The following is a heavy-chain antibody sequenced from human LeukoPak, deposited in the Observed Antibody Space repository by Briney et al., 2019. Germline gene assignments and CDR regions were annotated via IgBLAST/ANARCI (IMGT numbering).Heavy chain of an antibody. Sequence: SETLSLTCAVYGGSFSGYYWSWIRQPPGKGLEWIGEINHSGSTNYNPSLKSRVTISVDTSKNQFSLKLSSVTAADTAVYYCARGLISSWYVNYYYMDFWGKGTTVTVSS. CDR2: INHSGST. V-gene: IGHV4-34*01. CDR3: ARGLISSWYVNYYYMDF. J-gene: IGHJ6*03. D-gene: IGHD6-13*01. CDR1: GGSFSGYY.